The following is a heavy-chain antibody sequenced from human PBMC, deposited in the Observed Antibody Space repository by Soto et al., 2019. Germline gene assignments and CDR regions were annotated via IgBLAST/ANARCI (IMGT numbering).Heavy chain of an antibody. V-gene: IGHV4-59*01. J-gene: IGHJ6*02. CDR2: IYYSGST. Sequence: SETLSLTCTVSGGSISSYYWSWIRQPPGKGLEWIGYIYYSGSTNYNPSLRSRVTISVDTSKNQFSLKLSSVTAADTAVHYCARYKGVADDTNYYYYYGMDVWGQGTTVTVSS. CDR3: ARYKGVADDTNYYYYYGMDV. D-gene: IGHD2-15*01. CDR1: GGSISSYY.